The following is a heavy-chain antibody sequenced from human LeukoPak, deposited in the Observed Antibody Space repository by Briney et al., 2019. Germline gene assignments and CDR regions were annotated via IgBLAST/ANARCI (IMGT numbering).Heavy chain of an antibody. CDR1: GGSISSSSYY. V-gene: IGHV4-39*01. J-gene: IGHJ4*02. CDR3: ARSRRGGYCSSTSCRTPFDY. Sequence: SETLSLTCTVSGGSISSSSYYWGWIRQPPGKGLELIGSIYYSGSTYYNPSLKSRVTISVDTSKNQFSLKLSSVTAADTAVYYCARSRRGGYCSSTSCRTPFDYWGRGTLVTVSS. CDR2: IYYSGST. D-gene: IGHD2-2*01.